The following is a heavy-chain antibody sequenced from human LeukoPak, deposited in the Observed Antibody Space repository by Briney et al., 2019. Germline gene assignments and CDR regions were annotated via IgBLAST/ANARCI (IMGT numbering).Heavy chain of an antibody. CDR1: GGSLSGYH. J-gene: IGHJ5*02. CDR2: INHSGST. D-gene: IGHD3-10*01. V-gene: IGHV4-34*01. CDR3: ARAMVRGVIIA. Sequence: SETLSLTCAGYGGSLSGYHWSWIRQPPGKGLEWIGEINHSGSTNYNPSLKSRVTISVDTSKNQFSLKLSSVTAADTAVYYCARAMVRGVIIAWGQGTLVTVSS.